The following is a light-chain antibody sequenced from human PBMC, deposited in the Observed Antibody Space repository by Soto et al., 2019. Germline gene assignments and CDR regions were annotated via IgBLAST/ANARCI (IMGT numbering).Light chain of an antibody. CDR1: SSDVGRYNY. J-gene: IGLJ2*01. Sequence: QSALTQPPSASGSPGQSVTISCTGTSSDVGRYNYVSWYQQHPGKAPKLMIYEVSERPSGVTDRFSGSKSGNTAYLTVSGLQGEDEADYYCSSYAGSNSVLFGGGTKLTVL. CDR2: EVS. CDR3: SSYAGSNSVL. V-gene: IGLV2-8*01.